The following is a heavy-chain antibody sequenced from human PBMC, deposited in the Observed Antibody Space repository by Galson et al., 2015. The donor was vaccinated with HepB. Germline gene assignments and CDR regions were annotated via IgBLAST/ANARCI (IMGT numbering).Heavy chain of an antibody. D-gene: IGHD3-3*01. Sequence: PALVKPTQTLTLTCTVSGFSLSNARMGVSWIRQPPGKALEWLAHIFSNDEKSYSTSLKSRLTISKDTSKSQVVLTMTNMDPVDTATYYCAREYYDFWSGYHNPDYYYYGMDVWGQGTTVTVSS. J-gene: IGHJ6*02. CDR3: AREYYDFWSGYHNPDYYYYGMDV. CDR2: IFSNDEK. V-gene: IGHV2-26*01. CDR1: GFSLSNARMG.